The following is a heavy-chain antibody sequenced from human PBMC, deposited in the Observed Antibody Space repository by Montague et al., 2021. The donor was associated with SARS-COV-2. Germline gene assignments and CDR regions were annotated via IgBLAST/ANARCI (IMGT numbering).Heavy chain of an antibody. D-gene: IGHD1-1*01. CDR3: TSGREGNYNVMDV. Sequence: CAISGDSVSVSRNTGAHRKSTRSNSSHCRGWNSFRCKRNNDYAVSVRGRVTINPDTSKNQFSLQLNSVTPEDTAIYYCTSGREGNYNVMDVWGQGTTVTVSS. CDR2: NSFRCKRNN. V-gene: IGHV6-1*01. J-gene: IGHJ6*02. CDR1: GDSVSVSRNT.